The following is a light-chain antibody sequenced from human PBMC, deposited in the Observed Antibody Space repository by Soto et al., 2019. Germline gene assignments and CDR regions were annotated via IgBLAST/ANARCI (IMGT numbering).Light chain of an antibody. Sequence: QSVLTQSSSASASLGSSVKLTCTLSSGHSSYIIAWHQQQPGKAPRYLMKLEGSGSYNKGSGVPDRFSGSSSGADRYLTISNLQSEDEADYYCETWDSNTPWVLGGGTQLTVL. V-gene: IGLV4-60*03. J-gene: IGLJ3*02. CDR2: LEGSGSY. CDR3: ETWDSNTPWV. CDR1: SGHSSYI.